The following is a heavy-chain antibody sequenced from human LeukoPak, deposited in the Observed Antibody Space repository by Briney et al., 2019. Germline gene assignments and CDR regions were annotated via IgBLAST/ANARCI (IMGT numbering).Heavy chain of an antibody. CDR1: GYTFSIHG. D-gene: IGHD2-2*01. V-gene: IGHV1-18*01. CDR3: ARANCGRTSCYFDI. Sequence: ASVTVSCKTSGYTFSIHGITWVRQAPGQGLEWMGWISASSGKTNIAQNLQARVTMTTDTSTSTAYMDLRSLRSDDTAVYYCARANCGRTSCYFDIWGQGTMVTVSS. J-gene: IGHJ3*02. CDR2: ISASSGKT.